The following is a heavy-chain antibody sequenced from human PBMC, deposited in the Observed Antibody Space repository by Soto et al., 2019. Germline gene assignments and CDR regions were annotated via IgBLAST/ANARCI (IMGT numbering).Heavy chain of an antibody. Sequence: QVQLVQSGAEVKKPGSSVKVSCKASGGTFSRYSIPWVRQAPGHGLEWIGRIIPIFGIPSYAQKFQGRVTITAYESTSTAYMELSSLRSDDTAVYYCAREDRDRETGLVPAAIDGMDVWGQGTTGTVSS. J-gene: IGHJ6*02. V-gene: IGHV1-69*02. D-gene: IGHD2-2*01. CDR2: IIPIFGIP. CDR3: AREDRDRETGLVPAAIDGMDV. CDR1: GGTFSRYS.